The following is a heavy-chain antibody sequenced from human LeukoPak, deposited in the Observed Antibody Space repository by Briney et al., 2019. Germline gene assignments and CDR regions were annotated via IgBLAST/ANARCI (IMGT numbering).Heavy chain of an antibody. CDR1: GYTFTSYG. CDR3: ARDGSDIVATEIDY. V-gene: IGHV1-18*01. D-gene: IGHD5-12*01. CDR2: ISAYNGNT. J-gene: IGHJ4*02. Sequence: ASVKVSCKASGYTFTSYGISWVRQAPGQGLEWMGWISAYNGNTNSAQKLQGRVTMTTDTSTSTAYMELRSLRSDDTAVYYCARDGSDIVATEIDYWGQGTLVTVSS.